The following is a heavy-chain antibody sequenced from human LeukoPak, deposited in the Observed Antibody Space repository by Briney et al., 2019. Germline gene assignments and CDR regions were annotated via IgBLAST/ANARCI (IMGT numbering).Heavy chain of an antibody. J-gene: IGHJ4*02. CDR3: ARVHDDSHVWDGY. D-gene: IGHD3-16*01. CDR2: ISSSTSII. Sequence: GGSLRLSCAASGFTLSSYGTNWVRQAPGKGLEWVSFISSSTSIIHYADSVKGRFTISRDNAKNSLYLQMNSLRAEDTAVYYCARVHDDSHVWDGYWGQGTLVTVSS. CDR1: GFTLSSYG. V-gene: IGHV3-48*04.